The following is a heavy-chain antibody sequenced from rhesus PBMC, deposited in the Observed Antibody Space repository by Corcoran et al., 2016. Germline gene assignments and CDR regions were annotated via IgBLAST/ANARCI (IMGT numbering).Heavy chain of an antibody. Sequence: QVQLPESGPGLVKPSETLSLTCAVSGGSFSSYWWSWIRQPPGQGLEWIGEINGNSGINNYIPSRKSRVTISKDASKNRLALKLSSGTAADTAVYYCARELYSGYSSKYFDYWGQGVLVTVSS. D-gene: IGHD5-24*01. CDR2: INGNSGIN. CDR3: ARELYSGYSSKYFDY. J-gene: IGHJ4*01. CDR1: GGSFSSYW. V-gene: IGHV4-80*01.